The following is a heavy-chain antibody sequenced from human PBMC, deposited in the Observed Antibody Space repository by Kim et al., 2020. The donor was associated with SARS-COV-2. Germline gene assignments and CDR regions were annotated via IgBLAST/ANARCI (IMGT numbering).Heavy chain of an antibody. CDR1: GFTFSSYG. Sequence: GGSLRLSCAASGFTFSSYGMHWVRQAPGKGLEWVAVIWYDGSNQYYADSAKGRFTISRDNSKNTLYLQMNSVRAEDTAVYYCARAGRTVTTYYYYYGMDVWGQGTTVTVSS. J-gene: IGHJ6*02. V-gene: IGHV3-33*01. D-gene: IGHD4-4*01. CDR3: ARAGRTVTTYYYYYGMDV. CDR2: IWYDGSNQ.